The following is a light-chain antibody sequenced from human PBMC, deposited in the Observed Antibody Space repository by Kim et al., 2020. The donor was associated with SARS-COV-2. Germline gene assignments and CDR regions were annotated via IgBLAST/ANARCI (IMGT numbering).Light chain of an antibody. V-gene: IGLV1-44*01. CDR3: AAWDDSLNCPV. J-gene: IGLJ2*01. CDR1: SSNIGSND. CDR2: SNK. Sequence: QSVLTQTPSPFDTPAQRVTLSCSGSSSNIGSNDVNWYQQLPGTAPKHLIYSNKQRTAGVPDRFSGSKSGTSASLAISGLQSEDEADYYCAAWDDSLNCPVFGGATQLTVL.